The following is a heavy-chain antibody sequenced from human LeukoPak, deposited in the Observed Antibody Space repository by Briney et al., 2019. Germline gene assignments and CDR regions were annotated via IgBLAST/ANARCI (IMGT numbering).Heavy chain of an antibody. CDR3: AKEDFDWLGVDY. D-gene: IGHD3-9*01. V-gene: IGHV3-23*01. CDR2: ISGSGDTT. CDR1: GFTFSSYA. Sequence: GGSLSLSCAASGFTFSSYAMSWVRQAPGKGLEWVSAISGSGDTTYYADSVKGRFTISRDNSKNTLYLQMNSLRAEDTAVYYCAKEDFDWLGVDYWGQGTLVTISS. J-gene: IGHJ4*02.